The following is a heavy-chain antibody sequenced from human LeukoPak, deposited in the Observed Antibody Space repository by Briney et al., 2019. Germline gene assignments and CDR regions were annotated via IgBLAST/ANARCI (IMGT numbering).Heavy chain of an antibody. CDR1: GYTFTGYY. J-gene: IGHJ4*02. V-gene: IGHV1-46*01. Sequence: ASVKVPCKASGYTFTGYYMHWVRQAPGQGLEWMGIINPSGGSTSYAQKFQGRVTMTGDMSTSTVYMELSSLRSEDTAVYYCAREGYTQYYFDYWGQGTLVTVSS. D-gene: IGHD6-13*01. CDR3: AREGYTQYYFDY. CDR2: INPSGGST.